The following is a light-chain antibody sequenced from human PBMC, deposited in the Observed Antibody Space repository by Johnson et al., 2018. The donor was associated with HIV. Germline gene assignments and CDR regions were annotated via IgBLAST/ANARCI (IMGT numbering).Light chain of an antibody. J-gene: IGLJ1*01. V-gene: IGLV1-51*02. CDR1: SSNIGNNY. CDR2: ENN. CDR3: GTWDSSLSASYV. Sequence: QPVLTQPPSVSAAPGQKVTISCSGSSSNIGNNYVSWYQQLPGTAPKLLIYENNKRPSGIPDRFSGSKSGTSATLGITGLQTGDEADYYCGTWDSSLSASYVVAPGTNVTVL.